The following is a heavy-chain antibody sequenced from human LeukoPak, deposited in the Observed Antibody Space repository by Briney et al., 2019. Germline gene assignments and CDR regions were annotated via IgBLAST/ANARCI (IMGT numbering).Heavy chain of an antibody. D-gene: IGHD2-8*01. J-gene: IGHJ3*02. V-gene: IGHV3-66*01. CDR1: GFSVSSNY. CDR3: ARGPYCTNGVCYRQDAFDI. CDR2: IYSGGST. Sequence: PGGSLRLSCAASGFSVSSNYMSWVRQAPGKGLECVSVIYSGGSTYYADSVKARFTISRDDSKNTLSLQMNSLRAEDTAVYYCARGPYCTNGVCYRQDAFDIWGQGTMVTVSS.